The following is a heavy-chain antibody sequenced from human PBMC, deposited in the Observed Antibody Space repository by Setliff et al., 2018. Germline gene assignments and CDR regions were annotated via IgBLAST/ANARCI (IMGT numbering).Heavy chain of an antibody. J-gene: IGHJ4*02. D-gene: IGHD6-19*01. CDR1: GYTFTSYY. Sequence: ASVKVSCKASGYTFTSYYMHWVRQATGQGLEWMGIINTRGGSTSYAQKFQCRVTMTRYTSTSTVYMELSSLRSEDTAVYYCARDEGCGWYVGYWGQGTLVTASS. V-gene: IGHV1-46*01. CDR3: ARDEGCGWYVGY. CDR2: INTRGGST.